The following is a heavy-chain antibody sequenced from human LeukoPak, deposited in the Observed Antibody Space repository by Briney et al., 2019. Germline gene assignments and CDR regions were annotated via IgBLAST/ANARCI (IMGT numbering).Heavy chain of an antibody. D-gene: IGHD2-2*01. CDR1: GYTFTSYY. J-gene: IGHJ6*03. V-gene: IGHV1-46*01. CDR2: INPSGGST. CDR3: ARGPTQVVVLGYYYMDV. Sequence: VASVKVSCKASGYTFTSYYMHWVRQAPGQGLEWMGIINPSGGSTSYAQKFQGRVTMTRDTSTSTVYMELSSLRSEDTAVYYCARGPTQVVVLGYYYMDVWGKGTTVTVSS.